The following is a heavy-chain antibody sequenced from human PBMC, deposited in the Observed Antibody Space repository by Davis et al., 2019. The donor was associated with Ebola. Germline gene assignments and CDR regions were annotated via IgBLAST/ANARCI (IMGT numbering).Heavy chain of an antibody. CDR3: TSPYGDYYYGMDV. Sequence: PGGSLRLSCAASGFTFSGSAMHWVRQASGKGLEWVGRIRSKANSYATAYAASVKGRFTISRDDSKNTAYLQMNSLKTEDTAVYYCTSPYGDYYYGMDVWGQGTTVTVSS. D-gene: IGHD4-17*01. J-gene: IGHJ6*02. CDR2: IRSKANSYAT. CDR1: GFTFSGSA. V-gene: IGHV3-73*01.